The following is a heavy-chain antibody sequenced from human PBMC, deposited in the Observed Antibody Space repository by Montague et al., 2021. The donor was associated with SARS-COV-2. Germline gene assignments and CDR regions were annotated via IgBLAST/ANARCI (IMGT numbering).Heavy chain of an antibody. V-gene: IGHV4-38-2*02. D-gene: IGHD4-23*01. CDR3: AKGPGPYGANSGWWH. J-gene: IGHJ4*02. CDR1: GYSISTGYY. CDR2: IYHGNIRHSSST. Sequence: SETLSLTCTVSGYSISTGYYWGWILQPPGKGLEWIGSIYHGNIRHSSSTHYNPSLQSRVTIPVDSSKHQISLELSSVTGADTAVYYCAKGPGPYGANSGWWHWGPGTLVIISS.